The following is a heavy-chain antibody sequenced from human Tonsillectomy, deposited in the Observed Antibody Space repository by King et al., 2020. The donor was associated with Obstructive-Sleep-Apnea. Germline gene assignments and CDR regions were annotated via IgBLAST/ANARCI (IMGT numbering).Heavy chain of an antibody. CDR2: IYHSGST. CDR3: ARGYGGSGIEVWFDP. J-gene: IGHJ5*02. D-gene: IGHD3-10*01. CDR1: GYSISSGYY. V-gene: IGHV4-38-2*02. Sequence: QLQESGPGLVKPSETLSLTCTVSGYSISSGYYWGWIRQPPGKGLEWMGSIYHSGSTYYNPSLKTGVPISVDTAKNQFSLKLSSVTAADTAVYYCARGYGGSGIEVWFDPWGQGTLVTVSS.